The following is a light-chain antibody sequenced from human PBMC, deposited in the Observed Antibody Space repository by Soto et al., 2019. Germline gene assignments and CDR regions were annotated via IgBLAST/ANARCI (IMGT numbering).Light chain of an antibody. CDR2: EVS. CDR3: SSYAGSNNLI. V-gene: IGLV2-8*01. CDR1: TSDVGGYNY. J-gene: IGLJ2*01. Sequence: QSALTQPPSASGSPGQSVTISCIGTTSDVGGYNYVSWYQQHPGKAPKLMIYEVSKRPSGVPDRFSGSKSGNTASLTVSGLQDEDEADYYCSSYAGSNNLIFGGGTKVTVL.